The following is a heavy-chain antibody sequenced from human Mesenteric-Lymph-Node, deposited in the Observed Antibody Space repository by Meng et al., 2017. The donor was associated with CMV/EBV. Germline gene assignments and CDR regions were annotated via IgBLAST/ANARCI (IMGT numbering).Heavy chain of an antibody. CDR2: ISSDGANK. D-gene: IGHD2-2*01. CDR1: FTFRTSP. Sequence: FTFRTSPMPWVRLAPCKELEWVSVISSDGANKYYADSVKGRFTVSRDNSKNTLYLQMNSLRAEDTAVYYCARDSCSGTSCYTLAFHVWGQGTMVTVSS. CDR3: ARDSCSGTSCYTLAFHV. V-gene: IGHV3-30-3*01. J-gene: IGHJ3*01.